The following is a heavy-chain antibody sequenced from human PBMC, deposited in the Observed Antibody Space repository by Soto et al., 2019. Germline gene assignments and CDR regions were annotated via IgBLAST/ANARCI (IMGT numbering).Heavy chain of an antibody. CDR1: GGTFSSSA. CDR2: IIPLFRTP. V-gene: IGHV1-69*01. J-gene: IGHJ6*02. CDR3: ARDNDRVLFGWNYYYILDV. D-gene: IGHD3-16*01. Sequence: VQLVQSGAEMKEPGSSVKVSCKTSGGTFSSSAISWLRQAPGQGLEWMGGIIPLFRTPDYAQKFQGRVTIAADESTSTAYMERSSLRSEDTDVYDCARDNDRVLFGWNYYYILDVWGQGTTITVSS.